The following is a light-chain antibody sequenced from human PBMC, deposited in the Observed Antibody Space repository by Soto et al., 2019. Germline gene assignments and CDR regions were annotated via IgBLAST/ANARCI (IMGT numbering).Light chain of an antibody. CDR3: SSYTSSSTRGV. J-gene: IGLJ1*01. CDR1: STDVGAYNY. Sequence: QSVLTQPASVSGSPGQSITISCTGTSTDVGAYNYVSWYQQHPGKAPKLMIFEVSNRPSGVSNRFSGSKSGNTASLTISGLQAEDEAEYSCSSYTSSSTRGVFGTGTKVTVL. CDR2: EVS. V-gene: IGLV2-14*01.